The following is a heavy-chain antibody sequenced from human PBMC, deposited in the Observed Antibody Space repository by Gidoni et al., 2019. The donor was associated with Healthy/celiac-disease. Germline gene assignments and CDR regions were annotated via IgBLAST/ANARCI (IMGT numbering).Heavy chain of an antibody. J-gene: IGHJ4*02. V-gene: IGHV3-66*02. CDR3: ERERDCGGDCYTEGDY. D-gene: IGHD2-21*02. Sequence: EVQLVESGGCLVQPGGSLRLSCAASGFTVRSNYMSWVRQAPGKGLEWVSVIYSGGSTYYADSVKGRFTISRDNSKNTLYLQMNSLRAEDTAGYYCERERDCGGDCYTEGDYWGQGTLVTVSS. CDR1: GFTVRSNY. CDR2: IYSGGST.